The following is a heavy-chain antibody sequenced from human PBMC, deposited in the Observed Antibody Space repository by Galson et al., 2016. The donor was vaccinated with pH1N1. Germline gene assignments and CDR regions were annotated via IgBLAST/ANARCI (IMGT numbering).Heavy chain of an antibody. D-gene: IGHD2-15*01. CDR1: GGLFTDYA. V-gene: IGHV1-69*13. CDR3: AVCSSGNCYYFDY. CDR2: IFPRFDIT. J-gene: IGHJ4*02. Sequence: SVKVSCKASGGLFTDYALSWVRQAPGEGLEWMGEIFPRFDITDYAQKFQDRVTITADEPTTTAFLELSSLRSEDTAVYYCAVCSSGNCYYFDYWGQGTLVTVSS.